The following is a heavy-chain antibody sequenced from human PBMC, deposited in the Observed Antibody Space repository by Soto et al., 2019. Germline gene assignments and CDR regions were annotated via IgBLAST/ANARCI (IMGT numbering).Heavy chain of an antibody. CDR3: ARSGEHPFDY. J-gene: IGHJ4*02. CDR2: ISPLKGNT. V-gene: IGHV1-18*01. Sequence: QVQLIQSAGEVKKPGASVKVSCKASGYTFTNYVIHWIRQAPGQGLEWMAWISPLKGNTNYAQKVQGRVTVTTDTSTNTVYTHLSGLRSYDTALYFCARSGEHPFDYWGQGSLVTVSS. D-gene: IGHD5-12*01. CDR1: GYTFTNYV.